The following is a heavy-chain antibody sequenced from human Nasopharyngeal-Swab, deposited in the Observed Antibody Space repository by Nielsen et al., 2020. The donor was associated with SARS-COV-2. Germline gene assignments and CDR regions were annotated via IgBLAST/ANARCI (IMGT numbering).Heavy chain of an antibody. V-gene: IGHV4-59*13. J-gene: IGHJ3*02. D-gene: IGHD3-22*01. CDR3: ARNLVGYYYDMVGAFDI. CDR2: IYYSGST. CDR1: NGSINSYY. Sequence: GSLRLSCTVSNGSINSYYWSWIRQPPGKGLEWIGYIYYSGSTNYNPSLKSRVTISVDTSKNQFSLKLSSVTAADTAVYYCARNLVGYYYDMVGAFDIWGQGTMVTVSS.